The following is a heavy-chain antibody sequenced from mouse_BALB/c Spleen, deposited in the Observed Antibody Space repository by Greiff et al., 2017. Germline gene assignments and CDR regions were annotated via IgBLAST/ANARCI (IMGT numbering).Heavy chain of an antibody. CDR3: ARGPLLRGGYYAMDY. CDR1: GFTFSSFG. Sequence: EVQGVESGGGLVQPGGSRKLSCAASGFTFSSFGMHWVRQAPEKGLEWVAYISSGSSTIYYADTVKGRFTISRDNPKNTLFLQMTSLRSEDTAMYYCARGPLLRGGYYAMDYWGQGTSVTVSS. J-gene: IGHJ4*01. D-gene: IGHD1-2*01. V-gene: IGHV5-17*02. CDR2: ISSGSSTI.